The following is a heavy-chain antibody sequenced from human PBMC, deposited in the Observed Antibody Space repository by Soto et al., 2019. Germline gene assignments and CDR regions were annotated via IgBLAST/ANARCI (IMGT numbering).Heavy chain of an antibody. CDR1: GGSISSYY. D-gene: IGHD2-2*02. Sequence: SETLSLTCSVSGGSISSYYWSWIRQPPGKGLEWIGYIYYSGSTYYNPSLKSRVTISVDTSKNQFSLKLSSVTAADTAVYYCARHIIGAAAIIAWFDPWGQGTLVTVSS. J-gene: IGHJ5*02. CDR2: IYYSGST. CDR3: ARHIIGAAAIIAWFDP. V-gene: IGHV4-59*04.